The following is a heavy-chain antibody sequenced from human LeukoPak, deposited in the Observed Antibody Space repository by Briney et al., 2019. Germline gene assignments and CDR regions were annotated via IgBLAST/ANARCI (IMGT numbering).Heavy chain of an antibody. J-gene: IGHJ5*02. CDR2: INPSGGST. V-gene: IGHV1-46*01. CDR1: GYTFTSYY. CDR3: ARAGTAADGFDP. Sequence: ASVKVSCKASGYTFTSYYMYWVRQAPGPGLERMGIINPSGGSTSYAQKFQGRVTMTRDMSTSTVYMELSSLRSEDTAVYYCARAGTAADGFDPWGQGTLVTVSS. D-gene: IGHD6-13*01.